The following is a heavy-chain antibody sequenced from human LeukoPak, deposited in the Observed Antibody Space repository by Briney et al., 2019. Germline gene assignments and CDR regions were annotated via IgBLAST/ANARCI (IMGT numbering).Heavy chain of an antibody. CDR3: ARVGEDYGDYEEGSGDAFDI. J-gene: IGHJ3*02. V-gene: IGHV1-69*06. D-gene: IGHD4-17*01. CDR1: GGTFSSYA. CDR2: SIPIFGTA. Sequence: SVKVSCKASGGTFSSYAISWVRQAPGQGLEWMGGSIPIFGTANSAQKFQGTVTLIAQKSTRAAYTELRSLRSDDTAVYYCARVGEDYGDYEEGSGDAFDIWDQGTMVTVSP.